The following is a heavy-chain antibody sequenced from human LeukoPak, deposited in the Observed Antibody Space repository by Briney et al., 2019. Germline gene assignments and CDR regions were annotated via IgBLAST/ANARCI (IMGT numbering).Heavy chain of an antibody. V-gene: IGHV3-30-3*01. J-gene: IGHJ4*02. Sequence: GGSLRLSCAASGFTFRNYVIHWVRQAPGKGLEWVAVTSSDLNVKLYADSVKGRFTISRDNSRSTLYLQMNSLRPEDTAIYYCAREGYYGSGSPPSLYFDYWGQGTLVTVSP. CDR1: GFTFRNYV. CDR3: AREGYYGSGSPPSLYFDY. D-gene: IGHD3-10*01. CDR2: TSSDLNVK.